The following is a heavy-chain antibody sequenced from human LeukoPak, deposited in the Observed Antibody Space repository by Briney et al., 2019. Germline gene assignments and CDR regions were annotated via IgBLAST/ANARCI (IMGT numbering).Heavy chain of an antibody. V-gene: IGHV3-30-3*01. J-gene: IGHJ4*02. Sequence: GGSLRLSCAASGFTFRNYVIHWVRQAPGKGLEWVAVTSSDLNVKLYADSVKGRFTISRDNSRSTLYLQMNSLRPEDTAIYYCAREGYYGSGSPPSLYFDYWGQGTLVTVSP. CDR1: GFTFRNYV. CDR3: AREGYYGSGSPPSLYFDY. D-gene: IGHD3-10*01. CDR2: TSSDLNVK.